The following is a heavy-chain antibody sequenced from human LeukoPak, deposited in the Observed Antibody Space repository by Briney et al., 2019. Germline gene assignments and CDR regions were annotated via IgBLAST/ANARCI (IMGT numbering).Heavy chain of an antibody. V-gene: IGHV4-39*07. Sequence: SETLSLTCTVSGGSISSSSYYWGWIRQPPGKGLEWIGSIYYSGSTYYNPSLKSRVTISVDTSKNQFSLKLSSVTAADTAVYYCARGRPPFGKSPNGMDVWGQGTTVTVSS. CDR1: GGSISSSSYY. CDR2: IYYSGST. J-gene: IGHJ6*02. D-gene: IGHD3-10*01. CDR3: ARGRPPFGKSPNGMDV.